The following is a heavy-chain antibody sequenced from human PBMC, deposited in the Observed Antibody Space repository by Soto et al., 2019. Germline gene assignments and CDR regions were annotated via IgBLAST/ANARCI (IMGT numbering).Heavy chain of an antibody. CDR1: GFTFSSYA. CDR2: ISGSGGRT. V-gene: IGHV3-23*01. J-gene: IGHJ1*01. Sequence: EVQLLESGGGLVQPGGSLRLSCAASGFTFSSYAMSWVRQAPGKGLEWVSAISGSGGRTYYADSVKGRFTICRDNSKNTRYLQMNSLSAEDTAVYYCARGSLVRGVIQGGEWGLGSLVRVSS. CDR3: ARGSLVRGVIQGGE. D-gene: IGHD3-10*01.